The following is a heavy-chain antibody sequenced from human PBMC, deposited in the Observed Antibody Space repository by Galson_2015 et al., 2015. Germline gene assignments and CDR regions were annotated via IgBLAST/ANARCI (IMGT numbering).Heavy chain of an antibody. V-gene: IGHV3-30*18. CDR1: GFTFSSYG. J-gene: IGHJ4*02. CDR3: AKDQWAMPRYYFDY. D-gene: IGHD2-2*01. CDR2: ISYDGSNK. Sequence: SLRLSCAASGFTFSSYGMHWVRQAPGKGLEWVAVISYDGSNKYYADSVKGRFTISRDNSKNTLYLQMNSLRAEDTAVYYCAKDQWAMPRYYFDYWGQGTLVTVSS.